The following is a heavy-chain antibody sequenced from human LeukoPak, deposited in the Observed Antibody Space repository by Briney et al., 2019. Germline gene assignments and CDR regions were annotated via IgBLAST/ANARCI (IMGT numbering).Heavy chain of an antibody. V-gene: IGHV3-30*04. D-gene: IGHD2-2*02. J-gene: IGHJ4*02. Sequence: QAGGSLRLSCAASGCTFSSNAMHWVRKAPGKGLEWVALISYDESNKYYADSVKGRFTISRDNSKNTLYLQMNSLRPEDTAVYYCARDAKYCSSISCYTDYWGQGTLVTVST. CDR3: ARDAKYCSSISCYTDY. CDR2: ISYDESNK. CDR1: GCTFSSNA.